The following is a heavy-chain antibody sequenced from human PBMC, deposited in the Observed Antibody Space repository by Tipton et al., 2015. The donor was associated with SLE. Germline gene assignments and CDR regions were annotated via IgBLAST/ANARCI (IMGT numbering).Heavy chain of an antibody. CDR3: VKEGGSSSSDY. CDR2: ISSNGGST. V-gene: IGHV3-64D*09. CDR1: GFTFSSYA. D-gene: IGHD6-13*01. J-gene: IGHJ4*02. Sequence: GSLRLSCSASGFTFSSYAMHWVRQAPGKGLEYVSAISSNGGSTYYADSVKGRFTISRDNSKNTLYLQMSSLRAEDTAVYYCVKEGGSSSSDYWGQGTLVTVSS.